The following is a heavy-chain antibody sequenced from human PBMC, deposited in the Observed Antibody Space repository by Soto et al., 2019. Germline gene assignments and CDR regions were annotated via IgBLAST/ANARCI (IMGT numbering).Heavy chain of an antibody. CDR2: ISYDGSNK. D-gene: IGHD2-8*01. CDR1: GFTFSSYA. J-gene: IGHJ6*02. V-gene: IGHV3-30-3*01. CDR3: ARDFCTVVCYYGMDV. Sequence: PGGSLRLSCASSGFTFSSYAMHWVRQAPGKGLEWVAVISYDGSNKYYADSVKGRFTISRDNSKNTLYLQMNSLRAEDTAVYYCARDFCTVVCYYGMDVWGQGTTVTVSS.